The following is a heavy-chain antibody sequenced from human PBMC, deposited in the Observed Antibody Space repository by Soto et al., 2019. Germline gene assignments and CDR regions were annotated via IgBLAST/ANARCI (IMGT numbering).Heavy chain of an antibody. D-gene: IGHD6-6*01. J-gene: IGHJ6*02. CDR1: GYTFTSFG. Sequence: QLHLVQSGAEVKKPGASVKVSCTASGYTFTSFGVSWVRQVPGQGLEWMGWISGNNGDTDYAQKFQGRVTMTTDRYTSTAYMEVRSLRSDDTAVYYCARDKPQQIVGYNYYYGMDVWGQGTTVTVSS. V-gene: IGHV1-18*04. CDR3: ARDKPQQIVGYNYYYGMDV. CDR2: ISGNNGDT.